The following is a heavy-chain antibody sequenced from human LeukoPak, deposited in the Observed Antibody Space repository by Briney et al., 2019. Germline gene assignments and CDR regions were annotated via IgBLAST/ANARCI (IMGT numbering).Heavy chain of an antibody. Sequence: GGSLRLSCATSGFPFSDFSMSWVRQAPGRGREGISTTNSGGTSTYYAESVKGRFTISRDDSKNTLYLQMSSLRVEDTAVYYCAKQSYARSLGEGGPGTLVSVSS. V-gene: IGHV3-23*01. CDR3: AKQSYARSLGE. D-gene: IGHD2-8*01. CDR1: GFPFSDFS. CDR2: TNSGGTST. J-gene: IGHJ4*02.